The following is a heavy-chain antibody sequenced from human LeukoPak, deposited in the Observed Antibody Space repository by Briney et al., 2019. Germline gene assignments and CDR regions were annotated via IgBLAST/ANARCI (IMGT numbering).Heavy chain of an antibody. D-gene: IGHD3-10*01. CDR3: ARVGRDYYYYMDV. J-gene: IGHJ6*03. CDR2: INHSGST. V-gene: IGHV4-34*01. CDR1: GGSFSGYY. Sequence: PSETLSLTCAVYGGSFSGYYWSWIRQPPGKGLEWIGEINHSGSTNYNPSLKSRVTISVDTSKNQFSLKLSSVTAEDTAVYYCARVGRDYYYYMDVWGKGTTVTVSS.